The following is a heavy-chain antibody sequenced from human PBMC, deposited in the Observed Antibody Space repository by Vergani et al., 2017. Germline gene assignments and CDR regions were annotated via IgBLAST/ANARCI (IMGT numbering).Heavy chain of an antibody. CDR2: ISYDGSNK. D-gene: IGHD3-22*01. CDR1: GFTFTAHG. J-gene: IGHJ4*02. CDR3: ARKKYYDSKDYYQVEPFDY. V-gene: IGHV3-30*03. Sequence: VQLLESGGGSAQPGESLRLSCVASGFTFTAHGLNWVRQAPGKGLEWVAVISYDGSNKYYADSVKGRFTISRDNSKNSVYLQMNSLRAEDTAIYYCARKKYYDSKDYYQVEPFDYWGQGTLVTVSS.